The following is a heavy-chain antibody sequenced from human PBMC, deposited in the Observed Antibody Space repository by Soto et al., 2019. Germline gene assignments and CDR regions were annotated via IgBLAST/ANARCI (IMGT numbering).Heavy chain of an antibody. J-gene: IGHJ4*02. CDR2: ISGSGGST. D-gene: IGHD6-19*01. CDR3: AKDFQAYSSGSFDY. CDR1: GFTFSSYS. V-gene: IGHV3-23*01. Sequence: PGGSLRLSCAASGFTFSSYSMNWVRQAPGKGLEWVSAISGSGGSTYYADSVKGRFTISRDNSKNTLYLQMNSLRAEDTAVYYCAKDFQAYSSGSFDYWGQGTLVTVSS.